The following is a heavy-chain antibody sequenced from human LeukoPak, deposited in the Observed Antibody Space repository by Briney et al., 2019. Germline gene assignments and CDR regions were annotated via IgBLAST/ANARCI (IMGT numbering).Heavy chain of an antibody. V-gene: IGHV1-24*01. Sequence: ASVKVSCKVSGYTLTELSMHWVRQAPGKGLEWMGGFDPEDGETIYAQKFQGRVTMTEDTSTDTAYMELSSLRSEDTAVYYCARANRQGQWLGRGGGYYFDYWGQGTLVTVSS. D-gene: IGHD6-19*01. J-gene: IGHJ4*02. CDR1: GYTLTELS. CDR2: FDPEDGET. CDR3: ARANRQGQWLGRGGGYYFDY.